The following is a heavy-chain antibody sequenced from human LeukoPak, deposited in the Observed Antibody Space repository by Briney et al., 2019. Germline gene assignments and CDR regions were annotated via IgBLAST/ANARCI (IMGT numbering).Heavy chain of an antibody. CDR2: INPNSGGA. Sequence: ASVKVSCKASGYSFTGYYLHWVRQARGQGLEWMGWINPNSGGANSAQKFQGRVTMTRVTSINTVYMELSRLRSDGTAVYFCARGGGSGSYPDYWGQGTLVTVSS. CDR1: GYSFTGYY. D-gene: IGHD3-10*01. J-gene: IGHJ4*02. CDR3: ARGGGSGSYPDY. V-gene: IGHV1-2*02.